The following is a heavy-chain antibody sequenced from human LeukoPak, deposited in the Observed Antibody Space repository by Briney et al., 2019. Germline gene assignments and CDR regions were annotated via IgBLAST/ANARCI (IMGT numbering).Heavy chain of an antibody. CDR2: INPSGSST. V-gene: IGHV1-46*01. CDR1: GDTFTNYY. J-gene: IGHJ4*02. Sequence: ASVKVSCKASGDTFTNYYIHWVRQAPGQGLEWMGIINPSGSSTSYAQKFQGRVTMTRDASTSTVNMELSNLRSEDTAVYYCAREGFYGRELFPAFDYWGQGTLVTVSS. CDR3: AREGFYGRELFPAFDY. D-gene: IGHD3-10*01.